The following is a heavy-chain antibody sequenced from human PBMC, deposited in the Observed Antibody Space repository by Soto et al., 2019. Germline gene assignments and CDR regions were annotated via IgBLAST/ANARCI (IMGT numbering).Heavy chain of an antibody. J-gene: IGHJ3*02. CDR2: VTYSGGP. D-gene: IGHD2-2*01. V-gene: IGHV4-59*01. Sequence: QVQVQESGPGLVKPSETLSLTCTVSGGSISTYYWSWIRQPPGKGLEWIGYVTYSGGPTYNPSLQSRVTVSVDTSKEFALKLTSVTAADAAVYYCARDAGYQLTGAFDIWCQGTLVTVSS. CDR1: GGSISTYY. CDR3: ARDAGYQLTGAFDI.